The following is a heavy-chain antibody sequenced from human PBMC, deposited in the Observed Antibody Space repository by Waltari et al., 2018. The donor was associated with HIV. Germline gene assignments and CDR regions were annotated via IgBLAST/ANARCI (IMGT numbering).Heavy chain of an antibody. J-gene: IGHJ4*02. CDR3: ARGTDYGGTHLDY. D-gene: IGHD4-17*01. CDR2: KKQDGSEK. V-gene: IGHV3-7*01. Sequence: EVQLVESGGGLVQPGGSLRLSCAASGFTFSSYWMSWVRQAPGKGVERVANKKQDGSEKYYVDSVKGRFTISRDNAKNSLYLQMNSLRAEDTAVYYCARGTDYGGTHLDYWGQGTLVTVSS. CDR1: GFTFSSYW.